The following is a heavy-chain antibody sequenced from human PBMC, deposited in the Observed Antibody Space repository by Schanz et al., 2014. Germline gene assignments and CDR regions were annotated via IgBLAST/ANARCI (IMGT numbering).Heavy chain of an antibody. CDR3: AKAEYDILTDSYSRLDP. D-gene: IGHD3-9*01. Sequence: QVQLVQSGAEVKKPGASVKVSCKASGYTFTSYGISWVRQAPGQGLEWMGWISAYNGNTKYPQKLQGRVTMTTDTSTSTAYMELRSLRSDDTAVYYCAKAEYDILTDSYSRLDPSGQGTLVTVSS. V-gene: IGHV1-18*01. J-gene: IGHJ5*02. CDR1: GYTFTSYG. CDR2: ISAYNGNT.